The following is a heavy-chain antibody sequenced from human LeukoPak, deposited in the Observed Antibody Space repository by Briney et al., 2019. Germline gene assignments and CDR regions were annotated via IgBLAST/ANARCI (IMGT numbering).Heavy chain of an antibody. Sequence: GGSLRLSCAASGFTFSSYAMSWVRQAPGKGLEWVSAISGSGGSTYYADSVKGRFTISRDNSKNTLYLQMNSLRAEDTAVYYCAKVGAYCGGDCYPNWFDPWGQGTLVTVSS. J-gene: IGHJ5*02. CDR3: AKVGAYCGGDCYPNWFDP. V-gene: IGHV3-23*01. CDR2: ISGSGGST. CDR1: GFTFSSYA. D-gene: IGHD2-21*02.